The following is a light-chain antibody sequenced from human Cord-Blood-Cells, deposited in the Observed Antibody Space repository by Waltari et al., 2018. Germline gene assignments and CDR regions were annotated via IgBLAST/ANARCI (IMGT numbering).Light chain of an antibody. J-gene: IGLJ1*01. Sequence: PPAPPSAAPGHSGPSSSTSCTGAVSGYDCYNYVHRYQQHPGKAPKLMIYDVSNRPSGVSNRFSGSKSGNTASLTISGLQAEDEADYYCSSYTSSSTLYVFGTGTKVTVL. CDR3: SSYTSSSTLYV. V-gene: IGLV2-14*01. CDR1: VSGYDCYNY. CDR2: DVS.